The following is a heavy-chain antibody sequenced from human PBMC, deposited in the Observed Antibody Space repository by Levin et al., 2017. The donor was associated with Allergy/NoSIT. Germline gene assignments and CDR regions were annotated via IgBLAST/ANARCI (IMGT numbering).Heavy chain of an antibody. D-gene: IGHD6-19*01. Sequence: GASVKVSCKASGGTFSSYAISWVRQAPGQGLEWMGGIIPIFGTANYAQKFQGRVTITADESTSTAYMELSSLRSEDTAVYYCARNRVAAYGMDVWGQGTTVTVSS. CDR1: GGTFSSYA. J-gene: IGHJ6*02. CDR3: ARNRVAAYGMDV. CDR2: IIPIFGTA. V-gene: IGHV1-69*13.